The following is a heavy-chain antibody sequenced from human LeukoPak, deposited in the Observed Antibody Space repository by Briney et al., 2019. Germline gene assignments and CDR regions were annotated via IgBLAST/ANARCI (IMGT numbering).Heavy chain of an antibody. V-gene: IGHV3-30*03. Sequence: GGSLRLSCTASGFTLNSYGMHGLRQSTGKGLEWVAVISYEGSNIYYAEYVKGRFTISSDNANNNLHQQLSRLRHEETAVYFCMREVGGTGPAGRFKHGGACDIWGQGTRVTVSS. CDR1: GFTLNSYG. CDR3: MREVGGTGPAGRFKHGGACDI. D-gene: IGHD6-6*01. J-gene: IGHJ3*02. CDR2: ISYEGSNI.